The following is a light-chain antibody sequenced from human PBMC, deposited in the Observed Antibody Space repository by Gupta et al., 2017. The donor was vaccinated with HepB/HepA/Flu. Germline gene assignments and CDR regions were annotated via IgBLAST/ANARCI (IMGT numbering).Light chain of an antibody. CDR1: SSDIGAYNY. Sequence: QSALTQPASVSGTPGQSITISCTGTSSDIGAYNYVSWYQQHPGKAPKFMIFDVSNRPSGVSNRFSGSKSGNTASLTISGLQAEDEADYYCSSYTSSATLVFGVGTKLTVL. J-gene: IGLJ3*02. V-gene: IGLV2-14*03. CDR3: SSYTSSATLV. CDR2: DVS.